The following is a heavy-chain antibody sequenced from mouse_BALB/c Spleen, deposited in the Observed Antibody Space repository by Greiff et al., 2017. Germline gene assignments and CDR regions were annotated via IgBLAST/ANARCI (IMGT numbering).Heavy chain of an antibody. D-gene: IGHD1-3*01. J-gene: IGHJ3*01. CDR3: TREWAY. CDR1: GYTFTSYW. Sequence: VQLQQPGAELVRPGASVKLSCKASGYTFTSYWINWVKQRPGQGLEWIGNIYPSDSYTNYNQKFKDKATLTVDKSSSTAYMQLSSPTSEDSAVYYCTREWAYWGQGTLVTVSA. V-gene: IGHV1-69*02. CDR2: IYPSDSYT.